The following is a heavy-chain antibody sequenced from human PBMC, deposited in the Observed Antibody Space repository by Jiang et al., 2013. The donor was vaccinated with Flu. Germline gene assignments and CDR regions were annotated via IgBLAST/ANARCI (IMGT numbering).Heavy chain of an antibody. Sequence: GSGLVKPSETLSLTCTVSGGSVSSGSYYWSWIRQPPGKGLEWIGYIYYSGSTNYNPSLKSRVTISVDTSKNQFSLKLSSVTAADTAVYYCARVGSFGITYYYDSSGYWYYFDY. CDR3: ARVGSFGITYYYDSSGYWYYFDY. J-gene: IGHJ4*01. CDR2: IYYSGST. D-gene: IGHD3-22*01. V-gene: IGHV4-61*01. CDR1: GGSVSSGSYY.